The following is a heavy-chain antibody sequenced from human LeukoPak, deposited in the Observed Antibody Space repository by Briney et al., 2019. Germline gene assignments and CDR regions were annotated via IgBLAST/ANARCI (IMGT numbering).Heavy chain of an antibody. V-gene: IGHV3-48*03. CDR3: ARANYYDTSGFDY. D-gene: IGHD3-22*01. J-gene: IGHJ4*02. Sequence: PGGSLRLSCAVSGFTFSIYGMKWVRQAPGKGLEWGSYISSSGSAIYYADSVKGRFTISRDNAKNSLYLQKNSLRAEDTAVYYCARANYYDTSGFDYWGQGTLVTVSS. CDR2: ISSSGSAI. CDR1: GFTFSIYG.